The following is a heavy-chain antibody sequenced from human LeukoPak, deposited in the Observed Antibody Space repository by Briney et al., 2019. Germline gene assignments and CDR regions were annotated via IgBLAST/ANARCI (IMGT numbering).Heavy chain of an antibody. CDR1: GGSIRSYY. D-gene: IGHD3-22*01. CDR2: IYYSGST. V-gene: IGHV4-59*01. Sequence: PSETLSLTCTVSGGSIRSYYWSWIRQPPGKGLEWIGYIYYSGSTKYNPSLKSRVTITVDTSKNQFSLKLSSVTAADTAVYYCASSDYDSSGYGYFDSWGQGTLVTVSS. J-gene: IGHJ4*02. CDR3: ASSDYDSSGYGYFDS.